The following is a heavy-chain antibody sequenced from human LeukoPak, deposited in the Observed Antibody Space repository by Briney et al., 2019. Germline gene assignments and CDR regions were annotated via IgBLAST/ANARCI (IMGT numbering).Heavy chain of an antibody. J-gene: IGHJ3*02. D-gene: IGHD2-21*02. CDR2: IYYSGST. CDR1: GGSISSSSYY. Sequence: SETLSLTCTVSGGSISSSSYYWGWIRQPPGKGLEWIGSIYYSGSTYYNPSLKSRVTISVDTSKNQFSLKLSSVTAADTAVYYCARQDDIVVVTAILGAAFDIWGRGTMVTVSS. CDR3: ARQDDIVVVTAILGAAFDI. V-gene: IGHV4-39*01.